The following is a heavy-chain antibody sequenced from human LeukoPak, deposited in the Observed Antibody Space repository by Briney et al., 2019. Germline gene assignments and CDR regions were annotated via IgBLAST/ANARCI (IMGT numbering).Heavy chain of an antibody. CDR2: IPYDGSNK. CDR3: AKDTPVSN. Sequence: GGSLRLSCAASGFSISNYGMHWIRQAPGKGLEWVAFIPYDGSNKYYSDSVKGRFTISKDNSKTTLYLQTNSLRDDDTAVYYCAKDTPVSNWGQGTMVTVSS. CDR1: GFSISNYG. J-gene: IGHJ3*01. V-gene: IGHV3-30*02.